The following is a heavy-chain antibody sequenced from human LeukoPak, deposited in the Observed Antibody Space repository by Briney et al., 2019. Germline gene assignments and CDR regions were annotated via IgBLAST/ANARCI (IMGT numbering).Heavy chain of an antibody. D-gene: IGHD2-15*01. CDR3: ARASHCSGGSCYPYYYYYYGMDV. J-gene: IGHJ6*02. V-gene: IGHV1-69*01. CDR1: GGTFSSYA. Sequence: GSSVKVSCTASGGTFSSYAISWVRQAPGQGLEWMGGIIPIFGTANYAQKFQGRVTITADESTSTAYMELSSLRSEDTAVYYCARASHCSGGSCYPYYYYYYGMDVWGQGTTVTVSS. CDR2: IIPIFGTA.